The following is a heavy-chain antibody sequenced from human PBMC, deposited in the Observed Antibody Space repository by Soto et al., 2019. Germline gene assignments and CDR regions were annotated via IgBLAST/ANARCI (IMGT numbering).Heavy chain of an antibody. J-gene: IGHJ5*02. CDR1: GGSVTSHQ. Sequence: ESLSLACFVFGGSVTSHQSRWIRQFPGQWLGWIAYPSCTGNTNYNPSLQSRVTISLDTSKNQLSLKLTCMTATDTAVYYCARDKHAGFTHYIDPWGQGTMVTVSS. CDR3: ARDKHAGFTHYIDP. D-gene: IGHD4-4*01. V-gene: IGHV4-59*02. CDR2: PSCTGNT.